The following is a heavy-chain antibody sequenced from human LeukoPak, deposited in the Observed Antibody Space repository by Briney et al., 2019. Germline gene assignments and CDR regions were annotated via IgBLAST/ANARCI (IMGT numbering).Heavy chain of an antibody. D-gene: IGHD1-1*01. Sequence: GGSLRLSCAASGFTFSSYVMHWVRQAPGKGLEWVAVIWYGGSNKYYADSVKGRFTISRDNSKNTLYLQVSSLRADDTAVYYCARDMGTTRLDLWGQGTLVTVSS. J-gene: IGHJ5*02. CDR2: IWYGGSNK. CDR3: ARDMGTTRLDL. CDR1: GFTFSSYV. V-gene: IGHV3-33*01.